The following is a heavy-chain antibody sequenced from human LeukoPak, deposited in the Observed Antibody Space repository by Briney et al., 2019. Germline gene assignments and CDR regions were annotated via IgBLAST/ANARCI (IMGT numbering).Heavy chain of an antibody. CDR1: GGSISSYY. D-gene: IGHD3-3*01. CDR3: ARHGGRGELRFLEWLPTNMDV. J-gene: IGHJ6*02. CDR2: IYYSGST. Sequence: SETLSLTCTVSGGSISSYYWSWIRQPPGKGLEWIGYIYYSGSTNYNPSLKSRVTISVDTSKNQFSLKLSSVTAADTAVYYCARHGGRGELRFLEWLPTNMDVWGQGTTVTVSS. V-gene: IGHV4-59*08.